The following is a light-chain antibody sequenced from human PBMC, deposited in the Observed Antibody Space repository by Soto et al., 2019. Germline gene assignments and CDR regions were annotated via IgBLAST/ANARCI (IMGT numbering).Light chain of an antibody. J-gene: IGKJ1*01. V-gene: IGKV2-30*02. CDR3: IQGTHWPWT. CDR2: KVS. Sequence: DVVMTQSPLSLPVTLGQPASISCRSSQSLIHSDGDTYLNWFQQRPGQSPRRLIYKVSDRECGVPDRFSGSASGTDFTLKIRRVQAEDVATYYSIQGTHWPWTFGQGTEVEIK. CDR1: QSLIHSDGDTY.